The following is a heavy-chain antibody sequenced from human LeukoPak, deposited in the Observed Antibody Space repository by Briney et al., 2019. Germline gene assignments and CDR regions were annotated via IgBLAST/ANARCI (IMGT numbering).Heavy chain of an antibody. Sequence: SETLSLTCTASGGSISSSSYYWGWIRQPPGKGLEWIGSIYYSGSTYYNPSLKSRVTISVDTSKNQFSLKLSSVTAADTAVYYCAREDAGYSYGYVVGYWGQGTLVTVSS. D-gene: IGHD5-18*01. CDR3: AREDAGYSYGYVVGY. CDR2: IYYSGST. V-gene: IGHV4-39*07. CDR1: GGSISSSSYY. J-gene: IGHJ4*02.